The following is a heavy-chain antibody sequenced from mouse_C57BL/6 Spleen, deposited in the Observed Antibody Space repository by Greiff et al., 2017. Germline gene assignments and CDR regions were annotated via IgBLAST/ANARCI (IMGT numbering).Heavy chain of an antibody. D-gene: IGHD4-1*01. V-gene: IGHV1-9*01. J-gene: IGHJ1*03. CDR3: ARCLGNGYFDG. CDR2: IFPGSGST. Sequence: QVQLQQSGAALMKPGASVQLSCKATGYPFPGYWIEWVKQRPGHGLEWIGEIFPGSGSTNYNEKFKGKATFPADTSSNTAYRQLSSLTTEDSAIYYCARCLGNGYFDGWGTGTTVTVSS. CDR1: GYPFPGYW.